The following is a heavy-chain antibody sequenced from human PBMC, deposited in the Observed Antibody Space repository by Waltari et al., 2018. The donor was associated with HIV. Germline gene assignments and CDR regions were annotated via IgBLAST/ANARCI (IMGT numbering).Heavy chain of an antibody. D-gene: IGHD4-17*01. CDR3: AKGRLTTTSFDY. CDR1: GFTFTTYA. V-gene: IGHV3-23*01. Sequence: EVQLLESGGDLVQPGGSLRLSCAGSGFTFTTYAMAWVRQAPGKGPEWVSGIYGSGGRAYYSDSVRCRFTISRDDSKNTLYLQMNSLRTEDAAVYYCAKGRLTTTSFDYWGQGTLVTVSS. CDR2: IYGSGGRA. J-gene: IGHJ4*02.